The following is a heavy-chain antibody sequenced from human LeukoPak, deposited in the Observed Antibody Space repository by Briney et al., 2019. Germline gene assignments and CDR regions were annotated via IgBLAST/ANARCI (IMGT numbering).Heavy chain of an antibody. J-gene: IGHJ6*02. Sequence: GGSLRLSCAASGFTFSNAWMSWVRQAPGKGLEWVGRIKSKTDGGTTDYAAPVKGRFTISRDDSKNTLYLQMNSLKTEDTAVYYCTTSEVLLWFGELLPEYGMDVWGQGTTVTVSS. CDR3: TTSEVLLWFGELLPEYGMDV. CDR1: GFTFSNAW. CDR2: IKSKTDGGTT. V-gene: IGHV3-15*01. D-gene: IGHD3-10*01.